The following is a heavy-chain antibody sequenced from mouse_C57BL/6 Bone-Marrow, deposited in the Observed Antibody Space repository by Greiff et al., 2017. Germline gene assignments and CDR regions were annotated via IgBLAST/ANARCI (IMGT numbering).Heavy chain of an antibody. CDR1: GFTFSDYG. J-gene: IGHJ3*01. V-gene: IGHV5-17*01. D-gene: IGHD2-2*01. CDR2: ISSGSSTI. CDR3: ARPWLRRGAWFAY. Sequence: DVMLVESGGGLVKPGGSLKLSCAASGFTFSDYGMHWVRQAPEKGLEWVAYISSGSSTIYYADTVKGRFTISRDNAKNTLFLQMTSLRSEDTAMYYCARPWLRRGAWFAYWGQGTLVTVSA.